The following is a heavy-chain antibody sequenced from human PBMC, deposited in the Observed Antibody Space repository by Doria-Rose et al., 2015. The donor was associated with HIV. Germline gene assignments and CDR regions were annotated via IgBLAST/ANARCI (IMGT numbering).Heavy chain of an antibody. D-gene: IGHD6-13*01. J-gene: IGHJ4*02. CDR1: GVSLSSPGMG. CDR3: ARIKSSRWYHKYYFDF. CDR2: IFSDDKR. V-gene: IGHV2-26*01. Sequence: SGPVLVKPTETLTLTCTVSGVSLSSPGMGVSWIRQPPGKALEWLANIFSDDKRSYTTSLKSRLTISRSTSKSQVVLTMTDMDPVDTATYYCARIKSSRWYHKYYFDFWGQGTLVIVSA.